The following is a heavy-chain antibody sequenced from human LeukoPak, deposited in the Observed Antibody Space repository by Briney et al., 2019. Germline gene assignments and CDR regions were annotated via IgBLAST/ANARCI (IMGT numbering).Heavy chain of an antibody. CDR3: ARALGFGEFGMSYNWFDP. D-gene: IGHD3-10*01. J-gene: IGHJ5*02. Sequence: PSETLSLTCTVSGGSISSYYWSWIRQPPGKGLEWIGYIYYSGSTNYNPSLKSRVTISVDTSKNQFSLKLSPVTAADTAVYYCARALGFGEFGMSYNWFDPWGQGTLVTVSS. CDR1: GGSISSYY. V-gene: IGHV4-59*01. CDR2: IYYSGST.